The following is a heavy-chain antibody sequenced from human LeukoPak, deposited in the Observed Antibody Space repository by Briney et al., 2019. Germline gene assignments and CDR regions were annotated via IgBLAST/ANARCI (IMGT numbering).Heavy chain of an antibody. CDR2: MNPNSGNT. J-gene: IGHJ4*02. Sequence: ASVKVSCNASGYTFTSYDINWVRQATGQGLEWMGWMNPNSGNTGYAQKFQGRVTMTRNTSISTAYMELSSLRSEDTAVYYCARVPSYSRDGPDYWGQGTQVTVSS. CDR1: GYTFTSYD. V-gene: IGHV1-8*01. CDR3: ARVPSYSRDGPDY. D-gene: IGHD6-13*01.